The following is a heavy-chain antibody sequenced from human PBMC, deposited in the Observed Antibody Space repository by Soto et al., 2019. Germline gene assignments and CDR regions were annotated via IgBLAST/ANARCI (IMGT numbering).Heavy chain of an antibody. J-gene: IGHJ6*02. V-gene: IGHV1-69*01. D-gene: IGHD6-6*01. CDR1: GGTFSSYA. CDR3: ASPSSSSPKTDAYYYGMDV. Sequence: QVQLVQSGAEVKKPGSSVKVSCKASGGTFSSYAISWVRQAPGQGLEWMGGIIPIFGTANYAQKFQGRVTITADESTSTDYMELSSLRSEDTAVYYCASPSSSSPKTDAYYYGMDVWGQGTTVTVSS. CDR2: IIPIFGTA.